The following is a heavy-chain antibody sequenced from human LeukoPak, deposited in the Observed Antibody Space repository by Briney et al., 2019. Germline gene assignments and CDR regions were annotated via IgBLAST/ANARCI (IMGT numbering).Heavy chain of an antibody. V-gene: IGHV1-2*02. CDR2: INPNSGGT. J-gene: IGHJ4*02. Sequence: ASVKVSCKASGYTFTGYYMHWVRQAPGQGLEWMGWINPNSGGTNYAQKFQGRVTMTRDTSISTAYMELSRLRSDDTAVYYCARADVAVGATKFGDYWGQGTLVTVSS. CDR3: ARADVAVGATKFGDY. D-gene: IGHD1-26*01. CDR1: GYTFTGYY.